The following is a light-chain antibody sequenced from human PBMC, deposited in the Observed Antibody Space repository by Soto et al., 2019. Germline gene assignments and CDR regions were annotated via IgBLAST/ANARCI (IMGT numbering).Light chain of an antibody. CDR2: DAS. CDR1: QIISNSY. V-gene: IGKV3-20*01. CDR3: QHYSTSLLT. J-gene: IGKJ4*01. Sequence: EIVLTQSPGTLSLSPGERATLSCRASQIISNSYLAWYQQKPGQAPRLLIYDASSRATGIPDRFSGSGSGTDFTLTISRLEHEDFAVYYCQHYSTSLLTFGGGTKVEIK.